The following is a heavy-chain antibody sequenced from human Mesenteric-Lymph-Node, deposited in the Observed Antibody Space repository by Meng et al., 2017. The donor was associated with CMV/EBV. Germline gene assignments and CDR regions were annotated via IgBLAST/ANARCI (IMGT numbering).Heavy chain of an antibody. D-gene: IGHD1-20*01. J-gene: IGHJ4*02. V-gene: IGHV3-30*02. Sequence: GGSLRLSCAASGFTFSSYGMHWVRQAPGKGLEWVAFIRYDGSNKYYADSVKGRFTVSRDNSKNTLYLQMNGLRAEDTAVYYCAKPEGYNWGYGYYFDYWGQGTLVTVSS. CDR2: IRYDGSNK. CDR1: GFTFSSYG. CDR3: AKPEGYNWGYGYYFDY.